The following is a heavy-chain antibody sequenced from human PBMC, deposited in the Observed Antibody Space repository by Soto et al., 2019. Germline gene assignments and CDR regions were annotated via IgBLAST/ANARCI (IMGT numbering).Heavy chain of an antibody. J-gene: IGHJ4*02. CDR3: ARGLPGFDY. CDR2: IYYTGST. CDR1: GGSISSYY. V-gene: IGHV4-59*01. D-gene: IGHD1-1*01. Sequence: SETLSLTCTVSGGSISSYYWSWIRQPPGKGLEWIGYIYYTGSTKYNPSLKSRVTISVDTSKNQFSLNLNSVTAADTAVYYCARGLPGFDYWGQGTLVTGSS.